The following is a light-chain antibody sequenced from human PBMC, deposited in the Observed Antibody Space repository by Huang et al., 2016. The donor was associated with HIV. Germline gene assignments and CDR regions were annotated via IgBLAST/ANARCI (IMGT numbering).Light chain of an antibody. CDR2: AAS. CDR1: QSVRSC. Sequence: DIQMTQSPSSLSASVGDRVTITCRASQSVRSCLNWFQQKPGEAPKLLIYAASTLQSGVPSRFSGSGSGTDFTLTISSLQSEDIATYYCQQTYGTWTFGQGTKVEIK. V-gene: IGKV1-39*01. J-gene: IGKJ1*01. CDR3: QQTYGTWT.